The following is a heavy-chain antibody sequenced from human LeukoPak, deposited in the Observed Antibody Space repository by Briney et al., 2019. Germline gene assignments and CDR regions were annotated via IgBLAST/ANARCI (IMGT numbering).Heavy chain of an antibody. J-gene: IGHJ6*02. V-gene: IGHV3-66*01. CDR3: AGATSYYDFWSGYPSDYYGLDV. CDR1: GFTVSSNY. Sequence: RGSLRLSCAASGFTVSSNYMSWVRQAPGKGLEWVSVIYRSGSTNYADSVKGRFTISRDNSKNTLYLQMNSLRAEDTALYYCAGATSYYDFWSGYPSDYYGLDVWGQGTTVTVSS. D-gene: IGHD3-3*01. CDR2: IYRSGST.